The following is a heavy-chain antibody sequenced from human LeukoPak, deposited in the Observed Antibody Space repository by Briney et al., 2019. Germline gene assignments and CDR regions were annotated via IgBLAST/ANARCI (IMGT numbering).Heavy chain of an antibody. CDR3: ARGGRGSAAVVAPRSFDI. CDR2: TYTRGNS. V-gene: IGHV3-53*01. D-gene: IGHD3-22*01. J-gene: IGHJ3*02. CDR1: GFDVSSHH. Sequence: SGGSLRLSCAASGFDVSSHHMVWVRQAPGKGLEWVSVTYTRGNSYYTDSVKGRFIISRDTSKNTMDLQMNSLRPKDSALYFCARGGRGSAAVVAPRSFDIWGQGTMVAVSS.